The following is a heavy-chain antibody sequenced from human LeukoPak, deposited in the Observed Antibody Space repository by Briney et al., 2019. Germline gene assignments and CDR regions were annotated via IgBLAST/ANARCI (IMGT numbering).Heavy chain of an antibody. J-gene: IGHJ4*02. CDR1: GGTFSSYA. V-gene: IGHV5-51*01. CDR3: ARRDGTSSPADY. D-gene: IGHD6-6*01. CDR2: IFPGDSDT. Sequence: KVSCKASGGTFSSYAISWVRQMPGKGLEWMGIIFPGDSDTRYSPAFQGQVTISADKSISTAYLQWSSLKASDTAMYYCARRDGTSSPADYWGQGTLVTVSS.